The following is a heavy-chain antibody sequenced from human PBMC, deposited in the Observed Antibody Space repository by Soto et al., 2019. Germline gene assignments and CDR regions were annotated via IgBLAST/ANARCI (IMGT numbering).Heavy chain of an antibody. CDR2: ISYDGSNK. CDR3: ARDLGADTNYYYYGMDV. Sequence: GGSLRLSCAASGFTFSSYAMHWVRQAPGKGLEWVAVISYDGSNKYYADSVKGRFTISRDNSKNTLYLQMNSLRAEDTAVYYCARDLGADTNYYYYGMDVWGQGTTVTVYS. CDR1: GFTFSSYA. D-gene: IGHD2-15*01. J-gene: IGHJ6*02. V-gene: IGHV3-30-3*01.